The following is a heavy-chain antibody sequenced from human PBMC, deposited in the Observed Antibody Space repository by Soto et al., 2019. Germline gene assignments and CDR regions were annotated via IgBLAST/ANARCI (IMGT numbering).Heavy chain of an antibody. CDR3: ARRLDGDYPYYYYYMDV. D-gene: IGHD4-17*01. CDR2: IYYSGST. Sequence: TLSLTCTVSGGSISSSSYYWGWIRQPPGKGLEWIGSIYYSGSTYYNPSLKSRVTISVDTSKNQFSLKLSSVTAADTAVYYCARRLDGDYPYYYYYMDVWGKGTTVTVSS. J-gene: IGHJ6*03. V-gene: IGHV4-39*01. CDR1: GGSISSSSYY.